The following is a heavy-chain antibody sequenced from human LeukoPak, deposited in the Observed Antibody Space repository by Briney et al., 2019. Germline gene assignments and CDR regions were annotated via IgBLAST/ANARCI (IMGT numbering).Heavy chain of an antibody. D-gene: IGHD3-22*01. CDR1: GFTFSSYW. J-gene: IGHJ4*02. CDR3: ARRAFYDSSGYYLFDY. CDR2: IKQDGSEK. V-gene: IGHV3-7*01. Sequence: GGSLRLSCAASGFTFSSYWMSWVRQAPGKGLEWVANIKQDGSEKYYVDSVKGRFTISRDNAKNTLYLQMDSLGAEDTAVYYCARRAFYDSSGYYLFDYWGQGTLVTVSS.